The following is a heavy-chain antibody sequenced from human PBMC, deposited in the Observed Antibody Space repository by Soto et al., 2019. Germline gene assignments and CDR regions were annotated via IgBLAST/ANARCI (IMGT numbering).Heavy chain of an antibody. V-gene: IGHV3-30*18. Sequence: QEQLVESGGGVVQPGRSLRLSCVVSGFTFSTYGMHWVRQAPGKGLEWVAVVSFDGSKKYTTDSVKGRFTISRDNSKNTLHLQMNNLRPDDTAVYYCAKDMVHMGMVFDFWGHGTLVTVSS. CDR2: VSFDGSKK. D-gene: IGHD3-10*01. J-gene: IGHJ4*01. CDR1: GFTFSTYG. CDR3: AKDMVHMGMVFDF.